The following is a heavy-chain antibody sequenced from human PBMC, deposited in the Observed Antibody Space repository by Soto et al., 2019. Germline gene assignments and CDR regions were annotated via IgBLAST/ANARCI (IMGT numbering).Heavy chain of an antibody. CDR1: GFTFSSYA. D-gene: IGHD3-16*01. J-gene: IGHJ3*02. Sequence: GGSLRLSCAASGFTFSSYAMSWVRQAPGKGLEWVSAISGSGGSTYYADSVKGRFTISRDNSKNTLYLQMNSLRAEDTAVYYCAKDLSSGSGFLYVWPFDIWGQGTMVTVSS. V-gene: IGHV3-23*01. CDR2: ISGSGGST. CDR3: AKDLSSGSGFLYVWPFDI.